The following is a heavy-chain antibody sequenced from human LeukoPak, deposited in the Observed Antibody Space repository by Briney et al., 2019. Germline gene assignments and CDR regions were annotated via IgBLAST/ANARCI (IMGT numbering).Heavy chain of an antibody. D-gene: IGHD6-13*01. CDR2: ISGSGGST. J-gene: IGHJ4*02. V-gene: IGHV3-23*01. CDR3: AKDVGAYSSSWLLY. CDR1: GFTFSSYA. Sequence: GGSLRLSCAASGFTFSSYAMGWVRQAPGKGLEWVSAISGSGGSTYYADSVKGRFTISRDNSKNTLYLQMNSLRAEDTAVYYCAKDVGAYSSSWLLYWGQGTLVTVSS.